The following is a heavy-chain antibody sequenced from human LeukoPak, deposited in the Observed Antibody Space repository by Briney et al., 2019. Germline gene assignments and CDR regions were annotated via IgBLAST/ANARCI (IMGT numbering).Heavy chain of an antibody. CDR1: AFTLSSYS. D-gene: IGHD2-15*01. CDR2: ISTSNDYI. CDR3: ARHSDWGCSGGTCYNYEGY. Sequence: GDSLTHSCAGSAFTLSSYSMTCVRHAPRKGLQLVSFISTSNDYIYYAESVKCRFTISSDKAKNSLYLQLHSLGDELSAVYYCARHSDWGCSGGTCYNYEGYWGQGTLVTVSS. J-gene: IGHJ4*02. V-gene: IGHV3-21*01.